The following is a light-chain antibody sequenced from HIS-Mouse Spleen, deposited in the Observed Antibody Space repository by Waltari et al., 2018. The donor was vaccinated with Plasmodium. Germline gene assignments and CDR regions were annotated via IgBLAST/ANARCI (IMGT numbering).Light chain of an antibody. J-gene: IGLJ1*01. Sequence: QSALTQPRSVSGSPGQSVTISCTGTSSDVGGYNYVSWYQQHPGKAPQLMIYDVSKRPSGVPDRFSGSKAGNTASLTSSGRQAEDEADYYCCSYAGSYTYVFGTGTKVTVL. CDR3: CSYAGSYTYV. CDR2: DVS. CDR1: SSDVGGYNY. V-gene: IGLV2-11*01.